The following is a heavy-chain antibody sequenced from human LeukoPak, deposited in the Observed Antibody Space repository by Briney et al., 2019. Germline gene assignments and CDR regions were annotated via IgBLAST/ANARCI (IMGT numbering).Heavy chain of an antibody. J-gene: IGHJ4*02. Sequence: SGGSLRLSCAASGFTFSNAWMSWVRQAPGKGLEWVGRIKSKTDGGATDYAAPVKGRFTISRDDSKNTLYLQMNSLKTEDTAVYYCTTDSASGLSDYWGQGTLVTVSS. V-gene: IGHV3-15*01. CDR3: TTDSASGLSDY. CDR2: IKSKTDGGAT. CDR1: GFTFSNAW. D-gene: IGHD2-2*01.